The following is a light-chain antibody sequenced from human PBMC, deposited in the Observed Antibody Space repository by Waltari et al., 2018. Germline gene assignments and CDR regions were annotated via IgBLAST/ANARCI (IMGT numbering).Light chain of an antibody. Sequence: QSVLTQAPSASGTPGQRVTIPCSGSSSNAGPNSVTWYQQLPGAAPRLLIYNKNQRPSGVPYRFSASQSGTSASLAISGLQSEDEADYYCAAWDDSLDGLLFGGGTKVTVL. CDR3: AAWDDSLDGLL. J-gene: IGLJ2*01. CDR1: SSNAGPNS. V-gene: IGLV1-44*01. CDR2: NKN.